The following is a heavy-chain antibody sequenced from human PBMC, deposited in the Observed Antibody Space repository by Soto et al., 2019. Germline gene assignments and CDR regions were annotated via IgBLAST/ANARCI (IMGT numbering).Heavy chain of an antibody. Sequence: QVQLVQSGVAVKKPGASVKVSCKASGYTFTTYAMHWVRQAPGQRLEWMGWINAGNGKTKYSQKFRGRVTITRDTSATTAYMELSSLRSEDTAVYYCARAGDDCSTTNCYMIDYWGQGTLVTVSS. V-gene: IGHV1-3*01. CDR3: ARAGDDCSTTNCYMIDY. CDR2: INAGNGKT. D-gene: IGHD2-2*02. CDR1: GYTFTTYA. J-gene: IGHJ4*02.